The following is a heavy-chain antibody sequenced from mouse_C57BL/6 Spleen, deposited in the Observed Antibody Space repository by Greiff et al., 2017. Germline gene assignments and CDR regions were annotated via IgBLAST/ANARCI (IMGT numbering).Heavy chain of an antibody. V-gene: IGHV1-76*01. CDR2: LYPGRGNT. CDR3: AREWAYYSNWFAY. J-gene: IGHJ3*01. CDR1: GYTFTDYY. Sequence: VKLQESGAELVRPGASVKLSCKASGYTFTDYYINWVKQRPGQGLEWIARLYPGRGNTYYNEQFKGKATLTAEKTSSTAYMQLSRRASEGSAVYFCAREWAYYSNWFAYGGQGTLVTVSA. D-gene: IGHD2-5*01.